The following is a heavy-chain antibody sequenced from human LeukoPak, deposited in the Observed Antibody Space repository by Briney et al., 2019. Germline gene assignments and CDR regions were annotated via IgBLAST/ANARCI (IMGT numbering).Heavy chain of an antibody. CDR3: AKKGIAAADSFDY. CDR2: IIGSGGTT. D-gene: IGHD6-13*01. J-gene: IGHJ4*02. Sequence: GGSLRLSCAASGFTFCNYVMSWVRQAPGKGLEWVSGIIGSGGTTYYADSVKGRFTISRDNSKNTLYLQLNSLRAEDTAVYYCAKKGIAAADSFDYWGQGTLVTVSS. V-gene: IGHV3-23*01. CDR1: GFTFCNYV.